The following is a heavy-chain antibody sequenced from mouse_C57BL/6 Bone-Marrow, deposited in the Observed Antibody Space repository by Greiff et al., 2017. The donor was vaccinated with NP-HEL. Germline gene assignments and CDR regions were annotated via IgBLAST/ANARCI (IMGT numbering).Heavy chain of an antibody. CDR3: ARERGLYYGYDGFDY. J-gene: IGHJ2*01. CDR1: GFTFSDYY. D-gene: IGHD2-2*01. CDR2: INYDGSST. V-gene: IGHV5-16*01. Sequence: EVMLVESEGGLVQPGSSMKLSCTASGFTFSDYYMAWVRQVPEKGLEWVANINYDGSSTYYLDSLKSRFIISRDNAKNILYLQMSSLKSEDTATYYCARERGLYYGYDGFDYWGQGTTLTVSS.